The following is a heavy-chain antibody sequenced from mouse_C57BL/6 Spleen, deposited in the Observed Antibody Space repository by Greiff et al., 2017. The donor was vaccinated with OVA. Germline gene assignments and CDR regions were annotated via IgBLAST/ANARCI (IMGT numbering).Heavy chain of an antibody. CDR2: ISSGGDYI. Sequence: DVMLVESGEGLVKPGGSLKLSCAASGFTFSSYAMSWVRQTPEKRLEWVAYISSGGDYIYYADTVKGRFTISRDNARNTLYLQMSSLKSEDTAMYYCTRGSLLRYFDYWGQGTTLTVSS. CDR1: GFTFSSYA. V-gene: IGHV5-9-1*02. CDR3: TRGSLLRYFDY. D-gene: IGHD1-2*01. J-gene: IGHJ2*01.